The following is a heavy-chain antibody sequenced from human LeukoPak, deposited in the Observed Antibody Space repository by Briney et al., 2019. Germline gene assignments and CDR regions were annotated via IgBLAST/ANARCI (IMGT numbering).Heavy chain of an antibody. Sequence: SETLSLTCAVYGGSFSGYYWSWIRQPPGKGLEWIGEINHSGSTNYNPSLKSRVTISVDTSKNQFSLKLSSVTAADTAVYYCARGKWGKGLKTYYYDSSGYWPIDYWGQGTLVTVSS. D-gene: IGHD3-22*01. V-gene: IGHV4-34*01. CDR2: INHSGST. J-gene: IGHJ4*02. CDR3: ARGKWGKGLKTYYYDSSGYWPIDY. CDR1: GGSFSGYY.